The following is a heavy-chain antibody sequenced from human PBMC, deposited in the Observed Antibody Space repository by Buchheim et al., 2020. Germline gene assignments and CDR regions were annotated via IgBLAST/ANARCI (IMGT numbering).Heavy chain of an antibody. Sequence: EVQLLESGGGLVQPGGSLRLSCAASGFTFSSYGMSWVRQAPGKGLEWVSSISASGGSAYYADSVKGRLTIPRDRSKNTLYLQMNSLRAEDTAVYYCAKTLMGASRPYFDYWGQGTL. CDR2: ISASGGSA. J-gene: IGHJ4*02. CDR3: AKTLMGASRPYFDY. D-gene: IGHD1-26*01. CDR1: GFTFSSYG. V-gene: IGHV3-23*01.